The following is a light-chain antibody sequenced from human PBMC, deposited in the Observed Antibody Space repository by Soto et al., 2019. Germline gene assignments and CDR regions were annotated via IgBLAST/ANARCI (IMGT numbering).Light chain of an antibody. CDR2: DAS. CDR1: QSISNW. CDR3: QQYNSYSPWT. Sequence: IQMTQSPSTLSASVGDRVTITCRASQSISNWLAWYQQKAGKAPKILIYDASSLGSGVPSRFSGSGSGTEFTLTISSLQPGDFATYYCQQYNSYSPWTFGQGTKVDIK. V-gene: IGKV1-5*01. J-gene: IGKJ1*01.